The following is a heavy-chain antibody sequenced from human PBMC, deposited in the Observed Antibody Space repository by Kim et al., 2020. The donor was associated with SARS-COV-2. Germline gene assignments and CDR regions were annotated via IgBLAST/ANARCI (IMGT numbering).Heavy chain of an antibody. J-gene: IGHJ3*02. V-gene: IGHV3-7*03. CDR3: PRAYDVLGGAFDI. Sequence: YYAASVGGRFSASRDNVKNSLYLQMNSLRVDDTAVYYCPRAYDVLGGAFDIWGQGTLVTVSS. D-gene: IGHD3-9*01.